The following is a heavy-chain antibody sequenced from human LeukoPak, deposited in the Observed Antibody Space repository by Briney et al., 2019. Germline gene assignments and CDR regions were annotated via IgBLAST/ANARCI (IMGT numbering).Heavy chain of an antibody. CDR2: FDPERGET. CDR3: AASGYSNYVEPMDV. J-gene: IGHJ6*02. Sequence: ASVKVSCKVSGNTLTELSMEWVRQAPGKGLEWMGGFDPERGETSYAPNFQGRLTMTEDTSTDTAYMELSSLRSEDTAIYYCAASGYSNYVEPMDVWGQGTTVIVS. CDR1: GNTLTELS. D-gene: IGHD4-11*01. V-gene: IGHV1-24*01.